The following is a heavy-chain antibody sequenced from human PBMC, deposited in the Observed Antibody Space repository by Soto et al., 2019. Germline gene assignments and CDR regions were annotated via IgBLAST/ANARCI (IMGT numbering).Heavy chain of an antibody. V-gene: IGHV3-48*04. D-gene: IGHD3-9*01. CDR2: IFASSTTI. J-gene: IGHJ4*02. Sequence: GGSLRLSCAASGFTFSSYAMVWVRQAPGKGLEWVSYIFASSTTIYYADSVKGRFTISRDNTQNSLFLLMNSLRAEDTAVYYCARDRDWAFDYWGQGTLVTVSS. CDR3: ARDRDWAFDY. CDR1: GFTFSSYA.